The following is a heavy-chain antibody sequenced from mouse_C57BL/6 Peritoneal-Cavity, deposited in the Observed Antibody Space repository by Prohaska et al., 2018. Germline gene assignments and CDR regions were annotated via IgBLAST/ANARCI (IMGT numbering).Heavy chain of an antibody. Sequence: QVQLQQPGAELVMPGASVKLSCKASGYTFTSYWMHWVKQRPGQGLEWIGEIDPSDSYTNYNQKFKGKATLTVDKSSSTAYMQLSCLTSKDSAVYYSARVDVHFYYWLLGTTQTVST. D-gene: IGHD1-2*01. J-gene: IGHJ2*01. CDR3: ARVDVHFYY. V-gene: IGHV1-69*01. CDR2: IDPSDSYT. CDR1: GYTFTSYW.